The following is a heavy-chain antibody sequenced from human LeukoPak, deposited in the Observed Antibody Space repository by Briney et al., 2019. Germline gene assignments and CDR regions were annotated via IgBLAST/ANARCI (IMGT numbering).Heavy chain of an antibody. CDR3: ARDPLPYYGSGSYYVR. CDR2: IIPIFGTA. D-gene: IGHD3-10*01. CDR1: GGTFSSYA. Sequence: PGLSEVSCKASGGTFSSYAISWVRQAPGQGLEWMGGIIPIFGTANYAQKFQGRVTITADESTSTAYMELRSLRSDDTAVYYCARDPLPYYGSGSYYVRWGQGTLVIVSS. V-gene: IGHV1-69*13. J-gene: IGHJ4*02.